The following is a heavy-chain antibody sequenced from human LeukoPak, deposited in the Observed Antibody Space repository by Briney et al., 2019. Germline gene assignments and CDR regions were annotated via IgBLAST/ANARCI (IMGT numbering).Heavy chain of an antibody. CDR3: ARGVVGATYLYFDY. J-gene: IGHJ4*02. Sequence: SETLSLTCTVSGYSISSGYYWGWIRQPPGKGLEWIGSIYHSGSTNYNPSLKSRVTISVDKSKNQFSLKLSSVTAADTAVYYCARGVVGATYLYFDYWGQGTLVTVSS. D-gene: IGHD1-26*01. CDR1: GYSISSGYY. V-gene: IGHV4-38-2*02. CDR2: IYHSGST.